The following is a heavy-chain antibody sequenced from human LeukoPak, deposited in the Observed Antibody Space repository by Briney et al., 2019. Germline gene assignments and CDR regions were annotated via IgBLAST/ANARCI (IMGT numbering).Heavy chain of an antibody. J-gene: IGHJ4*02. CDR1: GFTFSSYG. Sequence: GGSLRLSCAASGFTFSSYGMHWVRQAPGKGLEWVAVIWYDGSNKYYADPVKGRFTISRDSSKNTLYLQMNSLRAEDTAVYYCARDEGAAGYAFDYWGQGTLVTVSS. CDR2: IWYDGSNK. D-gene: IGHD2-2*01. V-gene: IGHV3-33*01. CDR3: ARDEGAAGYAFDY.